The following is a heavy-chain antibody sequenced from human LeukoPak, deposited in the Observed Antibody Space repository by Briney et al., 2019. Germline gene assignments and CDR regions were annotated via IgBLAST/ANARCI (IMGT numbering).Heavy chain of an antibody. Sequence: GAPVKVSCKASGYTFTVYHMHWVRQAPGQGLEWMGWINPNSGGTNYAQKFQGRVTMTRDTSITTAYMELIRLTSDDTAVYYCASLITTAASTWGQGTLVTVSS. D-gene: IGHD2-2*01. CDR2: INPNSGGT. CDR1: GYTFTVYH. J-gene: IGHJ5*02. V-gene: IGHV1-2*02. CDR3: ASLITTAAST.